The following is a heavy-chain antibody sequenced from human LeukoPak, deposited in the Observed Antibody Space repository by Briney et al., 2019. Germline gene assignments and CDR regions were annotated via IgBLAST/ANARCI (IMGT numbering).Heavy chain of an antibody. CDR1: GGSFSGYY. Sequence: SETLSLTCAVYGGSFSGYYWSWIRQPPGKGLEWVGEINHSGSTNYNPSLKSRVTISVDTSKNQFSLKLSSVTAADTAVYYCARGVMSRRFDPWGQGTLVTVSS. D-gene: IGHD3-16*01. CDR3: ARGVMSRRFDP. J-gene: IGHJ5*02. CDR2: INHSGST. V-gene: IGHV4-34*01.